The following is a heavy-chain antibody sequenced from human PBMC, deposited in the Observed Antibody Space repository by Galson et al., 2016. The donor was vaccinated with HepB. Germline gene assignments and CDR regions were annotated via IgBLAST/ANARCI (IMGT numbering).Heavy chain of an antibody. V-gene: IGHV4-4*02. J-gene: IGHJ3*02. CDR3: ARDRYSGRNDAVDI. D-gene: IGHD6-13*01. CDR1: GGSISNVNW. Sequence: SETLSLTCAVSGGSISNVNWWSWVRQPPGKGLEWIGEIYHSGTTNYNPSLESRVTISVDKSKNQFSLMLTSVTAADTAVYYCARDRYSGRNDAVDIWGQGTMVTVSS. CDR2: IYHSGTT.